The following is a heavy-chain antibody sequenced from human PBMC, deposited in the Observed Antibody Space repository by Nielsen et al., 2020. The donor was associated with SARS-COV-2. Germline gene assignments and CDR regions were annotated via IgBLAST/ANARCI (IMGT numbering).Heavy chain of an antibody. CDR1: GYTFTYYY. D-gene: IGHD3/OR15-3a*01. CDR3: ARARATIFGLVMSYGMDV. V-gene: IGHV1-2*06. Sequence: ASVKVSCKASGYTFTYYYIHLVRHAPAQGLEWMGRINPYSGGTNYAQKFQGTVTMTRDASISTVYMELTSDDTAVYYCARARATIFGLVMSYGMDVWGQGTTVAVSS. CDR2: INPYSGGT. J-gene: IGHJ6*02.